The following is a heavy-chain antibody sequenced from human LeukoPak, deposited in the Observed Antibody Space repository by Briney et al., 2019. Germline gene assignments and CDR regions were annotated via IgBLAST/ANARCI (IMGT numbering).Heavy chain of an antibody. CDR2: IYYSGST. CDR1: GGSISSYY. V-gene: IGHV4-59*01. J-gene: IGHJ3*02. Sequence: PSETLSLTCTVSGGSISSYYWSWIRQPPGKGLEWIGYIYYSGSTNYNPSLKSRVTISVDTSKNQFSLKLSSVTAADTAVYYCARLNYYGSGSPEIWGQGTMVTVSS. D-gene: IGHD3-10*01. CDR3: ARLNYYGSGSPEI.